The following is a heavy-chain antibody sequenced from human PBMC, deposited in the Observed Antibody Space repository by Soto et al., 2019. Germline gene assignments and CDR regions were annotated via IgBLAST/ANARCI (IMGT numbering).Heavy chain of an antibody. CDR2: IYYSGST. CDR1: GGSISSYY. V-gene: IGHV4-59*01. J-gene: IGHJ2*01. D-gene: IGHD6-19*01. CDR3: ARVKRQWLDWYFDL. Sequence: SETLSLTCTVYGGSISSYYWSWIRQPPGKGLEWIGYIYYSGSTNYNPSLKSRVTISVDTSKNQFSLKLSSVTAADTAVYYCARVKRQWLDWYFDLWGRGTLVTVSS.